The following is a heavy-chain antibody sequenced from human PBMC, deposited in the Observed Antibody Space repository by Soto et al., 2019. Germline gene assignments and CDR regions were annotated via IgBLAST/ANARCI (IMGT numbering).Heavy chain of an antibody. CDR3: ARRDYYYGMDV. CDR1: GYSFTSYW. CDR2: FDPSDSYT. J-gene: IGHJ6*02. Sequence: GGSLKISCKGSGYSFTSYWNSWVRQMPGKGLEWMGRFDPSDSYTNYSPSFQGHVTISADKSISTAYLQWSSLKASDTAMYYCARRDYYYGMDVWGQGTTVTVSS. V-gene: IGHV5-10-1*01.